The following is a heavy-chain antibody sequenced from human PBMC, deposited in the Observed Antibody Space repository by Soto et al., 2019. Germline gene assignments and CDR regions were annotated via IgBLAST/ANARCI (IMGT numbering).Heavy chain of an antibody. Sequence: EVQLVESGGGLVQPGGSLRLSCAASGFTFSSYWMHWVRQAPGKGLVWVSRINTDGSSTTYADSVQGRFTISRDNAKNTLYLRMNSLSVEDTAVYYCARGWPQSASGSHLAYWGQGTLVTVSS. J-gene: IGHJ4*02. CDR1: GFTFSSYW. CDR3: ARGWPQSASGSHLAY. D-gene: IGHD3-10*01. V-gene: IGHV3-74*01. CDR2: INTDGSST.